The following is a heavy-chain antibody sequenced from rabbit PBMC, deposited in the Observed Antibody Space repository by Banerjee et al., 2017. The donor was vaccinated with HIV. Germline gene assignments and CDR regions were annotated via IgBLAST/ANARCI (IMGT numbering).Heavy chain of an antibody. CDR2: IYAGSSGST. D-gene: IGHD8-1*01. J-gene: IGHJ4*01. CDR1: GFSFSSSYY. CDR3: ARDGSSYYTFNL. V-gene: IGHV1S40*01. Sequence: QSLEESGGDLVKPGASLTLTCTASGFSFSSSYYMCWVRQAPGKGLEWIACIYAGSSGSTYYASWAKGRFTISKTSSTTVTLQMTSLTAADTATYFCARDGSSYYTFNLWGQGTLVTVS.